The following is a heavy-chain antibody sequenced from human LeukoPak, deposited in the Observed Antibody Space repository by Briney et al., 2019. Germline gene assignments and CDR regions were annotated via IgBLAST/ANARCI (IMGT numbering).Heavy chain of an antibody. Sequence: SDTLSLTCTVSGDSISTYYWSWIQKPPGKGLECIGYIRYSGSANYNPSLRSRVTISIVTSKNQFSLKLSSVTAADTAVYHCARLVYDSRGYYFDYWGQGTLVTVSS. D-gene: IGHD3-22*01. CDR3: ARLVYDSRGYYFDY. CDR1: GDSISTYY. V-gene: IGHV4-59*08. J-gene: IGHJ4*02. CDR2: IRYSGSA.